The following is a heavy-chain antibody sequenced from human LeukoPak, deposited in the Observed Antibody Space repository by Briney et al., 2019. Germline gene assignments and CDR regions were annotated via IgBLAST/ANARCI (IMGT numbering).Heavy chain of an antibody. V-gene: IGHV3-20*04. J-gene: IGHJ6*03. CDR3: ARDRIEQQRTLGRSTNYYSYYYMDV. CDR2: INWNGGHT. D-gene: IGHD6-13*01. Sequence: GGSLRLSCAASGFTFDDYGIHWVRHAPGKGLEWVSGINWNGGHTNYADSVKGRFTISRDNAKNSLYLQMSSLRAEDTAVYYCARDRIEQQRTLGRSTNYYSYYYMDVWGKGTTVTVSS. CDR1: GFTFDDYG.